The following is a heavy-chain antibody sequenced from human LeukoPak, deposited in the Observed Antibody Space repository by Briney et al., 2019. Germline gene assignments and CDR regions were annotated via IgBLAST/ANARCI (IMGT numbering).Heavy chain of an antibody. J-gene: IGHJ5*02. D-gene: IGHD2-2*01. CDR3: ARARYCSSTSCNEYNWFDP. CDR1: GYTFTSYA. Sequence: ASVKVSCKASGYTFTSYAMHWVRQAPGQRLEWMGWINAGNGNTKYSQKFQGRVTITRDTSGSTAYMELSSLRSEDTAVYYCARARYCSSTSCNEYNWFDPWGQGTLVTVSS. CDR2: INAGNGNT. V-gene: IGHV1-3*01.